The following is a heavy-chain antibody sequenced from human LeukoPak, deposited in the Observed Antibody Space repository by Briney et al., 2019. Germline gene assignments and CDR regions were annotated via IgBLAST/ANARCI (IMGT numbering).Heavy chain of an antibody. J-gene: IGHJ5*02. CDR3: ARGLLRDWFDP. V-gene: IGHV1-8*01. D-gene: IGHD4-17*01. CDR1: GYTFTNYD. CDR2: VTPNNGHT. Sequence: ASVKVSCKASGYTFTNYDINWVRQASGQGLEWMGWVTPNNGHTGYTQKFPGRVTMTWNTSISTAYMELSSLKSDDTAVYYCARGLLRDWFDPWGQGTLVTVSS.